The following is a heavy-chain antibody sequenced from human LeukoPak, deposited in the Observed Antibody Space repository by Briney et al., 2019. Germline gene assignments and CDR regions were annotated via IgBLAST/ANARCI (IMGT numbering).Heavy chain of an antibody. Sequence: SETLSLTCAVYGGSFSVYHWSWIRQPPGKGLEWIGEINHSGSTNYIPSLKSRVTISVDTSKNQFSLKLSSVTAADTAVYYCARGQVSSWYRMVDYWGQGTLVTVSS. D-gene: IGHD6-13*01. J-gene: IGHJ4*02. CDR2: INHSGST. CDR1: GGSFSVYH. CDR3: ARGQVSSWYRMVDY. V-gene: IGHV4-34*01.